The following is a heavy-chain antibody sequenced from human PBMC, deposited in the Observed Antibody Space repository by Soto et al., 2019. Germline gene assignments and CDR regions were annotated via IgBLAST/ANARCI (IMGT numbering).Heavy chain of an antibody. V-gene: IGHV3-33*01. Sequence: GGFLRLSCAASGFTFSSYGMHWVRQAPGKGLEWVAVIWYDGSNKYYADSVKGRFTISRDNSKNTLYLQMNSLRAEDTAVYYCARESYTVSYYYGMDVWGQGTTVTVSS. CDR1: GFTFSSYG. J-gene: IGHJ6*02. CDR2: IWYDGSNK. D-gene: IGHD4-4*01. CDR3: ARESYTVSYYYGMDV.